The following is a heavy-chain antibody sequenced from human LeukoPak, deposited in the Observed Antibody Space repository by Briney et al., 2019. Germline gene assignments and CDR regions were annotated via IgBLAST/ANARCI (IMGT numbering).Heavy chain of an antibody. D-gene: IGHD2-2*02. CDR1: GGSISSSSYY. CDR3: ALGDCSSTSCYKYYGMDV. CDR2: IYYSGST. Sequence: SETQSLTCTDSGGSISSSSYYRGWIRQPPGKGLEWIGSIYYSGSTYYNPSLKSRVTISVDTSKNQFSLKLGSVTAADTAVYYCALGDCSSTSCYKYYGMDVWGQGTTVTVSS. V-gene: IGHV4-39*07. J-gene: IGHJ6*02.